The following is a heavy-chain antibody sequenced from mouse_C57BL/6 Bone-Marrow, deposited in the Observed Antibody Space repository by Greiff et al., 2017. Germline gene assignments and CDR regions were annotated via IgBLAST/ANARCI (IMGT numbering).Heavy chain of an antibody. CDR1: GFYFNDYD. J-gene: IGHJ4*01. V-gene: IGHV14-2*01. CDR3: ARGLPRSVYYAMDY. Sequence: EVTLQQSGAGLVKPGPTVNLSCTVSGFYFNDYDMHWVRQRPEQGLVWIGRIDPEGGETKYAPKFQGKATKTTDTTSNTAYLQLSNMTSDDTADYDSARGLPRSVYYAMDYWGQGTSVTVSS. CDR2: IDPEGGET. D-gene: IGHD2-2*01.